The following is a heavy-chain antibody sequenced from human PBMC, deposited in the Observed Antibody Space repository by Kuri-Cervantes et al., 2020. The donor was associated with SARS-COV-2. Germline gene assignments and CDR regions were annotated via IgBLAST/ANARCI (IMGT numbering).Heavy chain of an antibody. CDR2: ISYDGSNK. D-gene: IGHD4-17*01. V-gene: IGHV3-30-3*01. J-gene: IGHJ6*03. Sequence: GESLKISCAAPGFTFSSYAMHWVRQAPGKGLEWVAVISYDGSNKYYADSVKGRFTISRDNSKNTLYLQTNSLRAEDTAVYYYARDPNYGDYEVWYMDVWGKGTTVTVSS. CDR3: ARDPNYGDYEVWYMDV. CDR1: GFTFSSYA.